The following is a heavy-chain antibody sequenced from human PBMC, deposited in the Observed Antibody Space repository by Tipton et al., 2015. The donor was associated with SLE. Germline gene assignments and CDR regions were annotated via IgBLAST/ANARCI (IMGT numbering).Heavy chain of an antibody. D-gene: IGHD3-22*01. CDR2: IYYSGST. CDR3: AREGGYYDSSGLGAFDI. J-gene: IGHJ3*02. Sequence: TLSLTCTVSGGSISSGASSWSWIRQPPGKGLEWIGYIYYSGSTNYNPSLKSRVTISVDTSKNQFSLKLSSVTAADTAVYYCAREGGYYDSSGLGAFDIWGQGTMVTVSS. CDR1: GGSISSGASS. V-gene: IGHV4-61*08.